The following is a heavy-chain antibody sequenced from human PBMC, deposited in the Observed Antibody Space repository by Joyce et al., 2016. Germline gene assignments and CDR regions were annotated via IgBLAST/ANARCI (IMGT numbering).Heavy chain of an antibody. CDR2: SNPNSGNA. D-gene: IGHD2-15*01. J-gene: IGHJ5*02. CDR3: ARGDGYCSGGRCYDWFDP. V-gene: IGHV1-8*01. Sequence: QVQLVQSGAEVKKPGASVKVSCKASGYTLTSYDINGVRQATGQGLEGMGSSNPNSGNAGYAQKFQGRVSITRNTSISTAYMELSSLRSEDTAVYYCARGDGYCSGGRCYDWFDPWGQGTLVTVSS. CDR1: GYTLTSYD.